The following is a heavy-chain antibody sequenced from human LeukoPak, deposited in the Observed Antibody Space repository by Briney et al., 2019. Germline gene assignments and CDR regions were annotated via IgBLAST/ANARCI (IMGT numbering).Heavy chain of an antibody. CDR3: AELGITMIGGV. D-gene: IGHD3-10*02. Sequence: GGSLRLSCAASGFTFSSYEMNWVRQAPGKGLEWVSYISSSGSTIYYADSVKGRFTISRDNAKNSLYLQMNSLRAEDTAVYYCAELGITMIGGVWGKGPTVTISS. CDR2: ISSSGSTI. J-gene: IGHJ6*04. CDR1: GFTFSSYE. V-gene: IGHV3-48*03.